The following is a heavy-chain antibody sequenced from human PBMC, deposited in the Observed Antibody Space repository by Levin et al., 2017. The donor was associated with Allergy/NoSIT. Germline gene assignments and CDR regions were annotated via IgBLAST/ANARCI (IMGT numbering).Heavy chain of an antibody. V-gene: IGHV3-11*03. CDR2: ISRRGDYA. CDR1: GFSFSDSY. D-gene: IGHD2-15*01. J-gene: IGHJ5*02. Sequence: GESLKISCAASGFSFSDSYMTWIRQAPGKGLEWVSYISRRGDYANYADSVKGRFTISRDNSKNSLSLHMNSLRAEDTAVYYCARTVGSGDCSGGSCSNWFDPWGQGTLVTVSS. CDR3: ARTVGSGDCSGGSCSNWFDP.